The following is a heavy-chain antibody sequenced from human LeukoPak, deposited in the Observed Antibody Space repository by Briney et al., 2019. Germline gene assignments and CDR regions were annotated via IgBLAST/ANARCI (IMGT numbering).Heavy chain of an antibody. J-gene: IGHJ2*01. CDR1: GFTFSSYA. CDR3: AKDRVAHFFYWYFDL. CDR2: ISGSGGST. Sequence: GGSLRPFWAASGFTFSSYAMSWVRQAPGKGLEWVSGISGSGGSTLYADSVKGRFTISRDNSKKTVYLQMNSLRAEDTAVYYCAKDRVAHFFYWYFDLWGRGTLVTLSS. V-gene: IGHV3-23*01. D-gene: IGHD5-12*01.